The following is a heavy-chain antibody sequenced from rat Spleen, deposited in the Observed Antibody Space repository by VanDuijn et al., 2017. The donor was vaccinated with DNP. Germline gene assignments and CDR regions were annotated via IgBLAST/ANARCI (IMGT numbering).Heavy chain of an antibody. V-gene: IGHV5-25*01. J-gene: IGHJ4*01. D-gene: IGHD1-1*01. CDR3: TTLITFMNG. CDR2: ISSDGGHT. CDR1: GFTFSSYD. Sequence: EVQLVESGGGLLQPGRSLKLSCAASGFTFSSYDMAWVRQAPKKGLEWVATISSDGGHTYYRDSVKGRFTISRDNAKSTLSLQMGSLRSEDTATYYCTTLITFMNGWGQGTSVTVSS.